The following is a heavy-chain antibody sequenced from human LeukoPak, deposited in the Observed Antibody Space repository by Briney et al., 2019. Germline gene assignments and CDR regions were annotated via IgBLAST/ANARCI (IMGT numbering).Heavy chain of an antibody. CDR1: GCTFSSYS. Sequence: GGSLRLSCAASGCTFSSYSMNWVRQAPGQGLEWVSSISSSSSYIYYADSVKGRFTISRDNAKNSLYLQMNSLRAEDTAVYYCARDQGSGWLHRHFAFDIWGQGTMVTVSS. V-gene: IGHV3-21*01. D-gene: IGHD6-19*01. CDR3: ARDQGSGWLHRHFAFDI. CDR2: ISSSSSYI. J-gene: IGHJ3*02.